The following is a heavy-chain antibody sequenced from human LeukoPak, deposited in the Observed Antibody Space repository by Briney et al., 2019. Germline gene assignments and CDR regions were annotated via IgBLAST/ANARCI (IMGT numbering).Heavy chain of an antibody. D-gene: IGHD3-16*01. CDR1: GFTLSDHF. J-gene: IGHJ4*02. Sequence: GESLRLSCAVSGFTLSDHFMDWARQAPGKGLQWVGRTRNKANSYTTEYAASVKGRFTISRDDSKNSLYLQMDSLKTEDTAVYYCARVMTSVGGWGQGTLVTVSS. CDR3: ARVMTSVGG. CDR2: TRNKANSYTT. V-gene: IGHV3-72*01.